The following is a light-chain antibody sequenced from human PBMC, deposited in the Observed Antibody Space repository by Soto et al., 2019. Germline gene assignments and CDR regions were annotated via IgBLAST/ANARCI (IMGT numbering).Light chain of an antibody. Sequence: QSALTQPPSASGSPGQSVTISCTGTSSDVGGYNYVSWYQQHPGNSPKLMIYEVSKRPSGVPYRFSGSKSGNTASLTVSGLQAEDEAAYYCSSYAGSNLVFGGGTKVTVL. CDR3: SSYAGSNLV. CDR1: SSDVGGYNY. V-gene: IGLV2-8*01. J-gene: IGLJ3*02. CDR2: EVS.